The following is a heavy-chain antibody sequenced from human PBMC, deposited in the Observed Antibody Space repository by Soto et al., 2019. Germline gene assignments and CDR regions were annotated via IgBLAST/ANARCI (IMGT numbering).Heavy chain of an antibody. CDR3: AADLGGDGYNFGY. J-gene: IGHJ4*02. D-gene: IGHD2-21*01. CDR2: IKQDGTER. Sequence: GGSLRLSCVASQFTFTRYWMGWLRQAPGKGLEWVATIKQDGTERYYLDSVKGRFTISRDNAKSSLYLQMDSLRSEDTAVYYCAADLGGDGYNFGYWGQGTLVTVSS. CDR1: QFTFTRYW. V-gene: IGHV3-7*03.